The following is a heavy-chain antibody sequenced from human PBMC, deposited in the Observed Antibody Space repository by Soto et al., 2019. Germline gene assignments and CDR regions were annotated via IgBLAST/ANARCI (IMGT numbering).Heavy chain of an antibody. D-gene: IGHD6-13*01. CDR1: GYTFTGYY. CDR3: ARLKREIAAAGPKKKYNWFDP. J-gene: IGHJ5*02. V-gene: IGHV1-2*02. CDR2: INTNSGGT. Sequence: ASVRVSCKASGYTFTGYYMHWVRQAPGQGLEWMGWINTNSGGTNYAQKFQGRVTMTRDTSISIAYMELSRLRSDDTAVYYCARLKREIAAAGPKKKYNWFDPWGQGTLVTVSS.